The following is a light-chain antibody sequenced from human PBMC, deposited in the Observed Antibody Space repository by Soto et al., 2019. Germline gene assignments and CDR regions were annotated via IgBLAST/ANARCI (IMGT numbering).Light chain of an antibody. CDR1: SSNIGAGYD. Sequence: QSVLTQPPSVSGAPGQRVTISCTGSSSNIGAGYDVHWYQQLPGTAPKLLIYGNSNRPSGVPDRFSGSKSGTSASLAITGLQAEDAAAYYSNSYDSSLSGWVFGGGTKLTVL. V-gene: IGLV1-40*01. CDR3: NSYDSSLSGWV. CDR2: GNS. J-gene: IGLJ3*02.